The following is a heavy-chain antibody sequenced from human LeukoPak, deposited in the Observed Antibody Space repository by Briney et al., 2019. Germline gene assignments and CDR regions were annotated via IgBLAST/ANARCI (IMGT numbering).Heavy chain of an antibody. CDR2: INPSGGTT. CDR1: GYTFTSYY. J-gene: IGHJ4*02. CDR3: ARGGADYDTLTGYEY. V-gene: IGHV1-46*01. Sequence: GASVKVSCKASGYTFTSYYIHWVRQAPGQGLEWMAIINPSGGTTSYAQKFQGRVTVTRDTSTSTVHMELSSLRSEDTAVYYCARGGADYDTLTGYEYWGQGTLVTVSS. D-gene: IGHD3-9*01.